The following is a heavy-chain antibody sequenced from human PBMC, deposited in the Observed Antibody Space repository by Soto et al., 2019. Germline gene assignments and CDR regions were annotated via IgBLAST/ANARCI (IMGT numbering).Heavy chain of an antibody. CDR2: IYYSGST. CDR1: GGSLSSYY. D-gene: IGHD4-17*01. CDR3: ARGPIMYGDYTIFDY. J-gene: IGHJ4*02. Sequence: SETLSLTCTVSGGSLSSYYWSWIRQPPGKGLEWIGYIYYSGSTNYNPSLKSRVTISVDTSKNQFSLKLSSVTAADTAVYYCARGPIMYGDYTIFDYWGQGTLVTVSS. V-gene: IGHV4-59*01.